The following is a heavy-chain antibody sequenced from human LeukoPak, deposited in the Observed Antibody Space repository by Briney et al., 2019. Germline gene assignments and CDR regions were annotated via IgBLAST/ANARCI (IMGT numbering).Heavy chain of an antibody. D-gene: IGHD2-2*01. CDR1: GYTFTGYY. CDR3: ARDGTSTDDY. V-gene: IGHV1-2*02. J-gene: IGHJ4*02. CDR2: INPNSGGT. Sequence: ASVKVSCKASGYTFTGYYMHWVRQAPGQGLEWMGWINPNSGGTDYAQKFQGRVTMARDTSISTAYMELSSLTSDDTAVYYCARDGTSTDDYWGQGTLVTVSS.